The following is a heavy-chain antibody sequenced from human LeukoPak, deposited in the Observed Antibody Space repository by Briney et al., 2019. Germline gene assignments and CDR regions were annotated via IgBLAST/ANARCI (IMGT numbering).Heavy chain of an antibody. Sequence: PGGSLRLSCAASGFTFSSYGMTWVRQAPGKGLEWVSYISSSSSTIYYADSVKGRFTISRDNAKNSLYLQMNSLRAEDTAVYYCARKYYYDSSGYLYYFDYWGQGTLVTVSS. CDR3: ARKYYYDSSGYLYYFDY. CDR1: GFTFSSYG. J-gene: IGHJ4*02. D-gene: IGHD3-22*01. V-gene: IGHV3-48*04. CDR2: ISSSSSTI.